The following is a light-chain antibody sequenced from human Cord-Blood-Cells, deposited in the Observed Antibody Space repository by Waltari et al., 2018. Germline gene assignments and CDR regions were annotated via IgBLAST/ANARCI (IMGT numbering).Light chain of an antibody. CDR1: QRVLYSSNNKTY. V-gene: IGKV4-1*01. CDR3: QQYYSTPLT. J-gene: IGKJ4*01. CDR2: WAS. Sequence: DIVMTQFTDTLAVRLGERATINCQSTQRVLYSSNNKTYLAWYQQKPGQPPKLLIYWASTRESGVPDRFSGSGSGTDFTLTISSLQAEDVAVYYCQQYYSTPLTFGGGTKVEIK.